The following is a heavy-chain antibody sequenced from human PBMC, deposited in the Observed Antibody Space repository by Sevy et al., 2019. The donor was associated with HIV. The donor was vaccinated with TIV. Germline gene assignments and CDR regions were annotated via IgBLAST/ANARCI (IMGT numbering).Heavy chain of an antibody. CDR3: ARLSRNNVVVTGVRRDGFDV. CDR1: GGSISTYY. D-gene: IGHD2-21*02. V-gene: IGHV4-59*01. J-gene: IGHJ3*01. CDR2: IYYTGKT. Sequence: SETLSLTCTVSGGSISTYYWSWIRQPPGKGLQWIGYIYYTGKTNYNPSLQTPVTMSIDPSKNQFSLRLSSVTSAETAMYYCARLSRNNVVVTGVRRDGFDVWGQGTMVTVSS.